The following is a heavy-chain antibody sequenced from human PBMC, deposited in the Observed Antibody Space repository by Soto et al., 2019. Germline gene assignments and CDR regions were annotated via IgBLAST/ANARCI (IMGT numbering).Heavy chain of an antibody. CDR1: GFTFSSYA. CDR3: AKGQDNIRHYYDSSGYYY. V-gene: IGHV3-23*01. Sequence: GGSLRLSCAASGFTFSSYAMSWVRQAPGKGLEWVSAISGSGGSTYYADSVKGRFTISRDNSKNTLYLQMNSLRAEDTAVYYCAKGQDNIRHYYDSSGYYYWGQGTLVTVSS. J-gene: IGHJ4*02. D-gene: IGHD3-22*01. CDR2: ISGSGGST.